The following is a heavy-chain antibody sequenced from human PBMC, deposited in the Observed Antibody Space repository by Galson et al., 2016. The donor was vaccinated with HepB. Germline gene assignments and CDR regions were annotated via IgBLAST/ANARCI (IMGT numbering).Heavy chain of an antibody. D-gene: IGHD1-26*01. Sequence: SVKVSCKASGFTFTSSAMQWVRQARGQRLEWIGWIVVGSGNTDYAQKFQERVTITRDMSTSTAYMELSSLRSEDTAVYYCAKDLAVVVGATTFFYWGQGTLVTVSS. CDR1: GFTFTSSA. V-gene: IGHV1-58*02. CDR3: AKDLAVVVGATTFFY. J-gene: IGHJ4*02. CDR2: IVVGSGNT.